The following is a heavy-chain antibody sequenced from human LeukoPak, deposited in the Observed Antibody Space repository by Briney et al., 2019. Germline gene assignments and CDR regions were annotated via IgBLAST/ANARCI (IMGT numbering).Heavy chain of an antibody. CDR1: GFTFSNAW. Sequence: GGSLRLSCAASGFTFSNAWMSWVRQAPGKGLEWVGRIKSKTDGGTTDYAAPVKGRFTISRDDSKNTLYLQMNSLKTEDTAVYYCTIALYSSVPWDYWGQGTLVTVSS. V-gene: IGHV3-15*01. D-gene: IGHD6-19*01. CDR3: TIALYSSVPWDY. CDR2: IKSKTDGGTT. J-gene: IGHJ4*02.